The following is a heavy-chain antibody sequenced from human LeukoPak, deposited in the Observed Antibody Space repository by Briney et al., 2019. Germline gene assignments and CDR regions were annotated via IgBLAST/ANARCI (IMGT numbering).Heavy chain of an antibody. CDR3: AREGSLDAFDI. J-gene: IGHJ3*02. CDR2: TYYRSKWYN. V-gene: IGHV6-1*01. CDR1: GXSVSSNSSA. Sequence: SQTLSLTCAISGXSVSSNSSAWSWIRQSPSRGLEWLGRTYYRSKWYNDYAVSVKSRITINPDTSKNQFSLQLNSVTPEDTAVYYCAREGSLDAFDIWGQGTMVTVSS. D-gene: IGHD6-13*01.